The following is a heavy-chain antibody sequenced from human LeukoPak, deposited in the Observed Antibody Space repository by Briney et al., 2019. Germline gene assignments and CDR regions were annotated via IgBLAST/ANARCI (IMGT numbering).Heavy chain of an antibody. CDR2: ISRNSGSI. CDR1: GFIFNNYA. V-gene: IGHV3-9*01. D-gene: IGHD6-13*01. CDR3: AKASSSWYSGFDY. Sequence: PGGSLRLSCAGSGFIFNNYAMHWVRQAPGKGLEWVSGISRNSGSIGYADSVKGRFTISRDNAKNSLYLQMNSLRAEDAALYYCAKASSSWYSGFDYWGQGTLVTVSS. J-gene: IGHJ4*02.